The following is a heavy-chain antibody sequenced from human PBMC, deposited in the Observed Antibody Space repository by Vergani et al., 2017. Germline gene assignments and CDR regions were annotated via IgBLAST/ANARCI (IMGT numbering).Heavy chain of an antibody. D-gene: IGHD2-2*01. J-gene: IGHJ6*03. V-gene: IGHV4-34*01. Sequence: QVQLQQWGAGLLKPSETLSLTCAVYGRSFSGYYWSWIRQPPGKGLEWIGEINHSGSTNYNPSLKSRVTISVDTSKNQFSLKLSSVTAADTAVYYCAREVGYQPLYYYMDVWGKXP. CDR1: GRSFSGYY. CDR3: AREVGYQPLYYYMDV. CDR2: INHSGST.